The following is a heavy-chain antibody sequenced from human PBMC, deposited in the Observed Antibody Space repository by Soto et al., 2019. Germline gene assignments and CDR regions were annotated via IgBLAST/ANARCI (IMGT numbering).Heavy chain of an antibody. CDR2: INHIGST. Sequence: PSETLSLTCAVYGGSFSGYYWSWIRQPPGKGLDWIGEINHIGSTNYNPSLKSRVTISVDTSKNQFSLKLSSVTAADTAVYYCARSGSGYSYGRDPFDYWGQGTLVTVSS. V-gene: IGHV4-34*01. CDR1: GGSFSGYY. J-gene: IGHJ4*02. D-gene: IGHD5-18*01. CDR3: ARSGSGYSYGRDPFDY.